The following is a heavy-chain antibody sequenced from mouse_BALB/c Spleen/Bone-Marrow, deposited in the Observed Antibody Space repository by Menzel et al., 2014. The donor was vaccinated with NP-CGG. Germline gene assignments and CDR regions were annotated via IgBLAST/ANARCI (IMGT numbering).Heavy chain of an antibody. V-gene: IGHV3-2*02. CDR2: IIYSGST. CDR1: GYSITSDYP. Sequence: DVQLVESGPGLVKPSQSLSLPCPVTGYSITSDYPWTWLRQFPGNTLEWIGYIIYSGSTSYNPSLKSRISSTRDTTNNQFFLQLNSVTTEDTATYAGARSADWYIDVWGAGTTVTVTS. J-gene: IGHJ1*01. CDR3: ARSADWYIDV.